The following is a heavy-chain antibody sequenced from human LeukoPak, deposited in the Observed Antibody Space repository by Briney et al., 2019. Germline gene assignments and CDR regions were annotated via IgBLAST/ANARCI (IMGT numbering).Heavy chain of an antibody. CDR1: GYTFTSYA. D-gene: IGHD2-2*01. CDR3: ARGSCSSTSCYVLGYYYMDV. J-gene: IGHJ6*03. CDR2: MNPNSGNT. Sequence: GASVKVSCKASGYTFTSYAMNWVRQAPGQGLEWMGWMNPNSGNTGYAQKFQGRVTMTRNTSISTAYMELSSLRSEDTAVYYCARGSCSSTSCYVLGYYYMDVWGEGTTVTISS. V-gene: IGHV1-8*02.